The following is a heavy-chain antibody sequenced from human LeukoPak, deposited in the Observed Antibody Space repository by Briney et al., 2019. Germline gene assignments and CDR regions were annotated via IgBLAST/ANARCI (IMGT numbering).Heavy chain of an antibody. V-gene: IGHV4-4*07. D-gene: IGHD3-9*01. J-gene: IGHJ6*02. CDR2: IYTSGST. CDR3: ARDWYDILTGYPSPYYYYGMDV. Sequence: SETLSLTCTGSGGSISSYYWSWIRQPAGKGLEWIGRIYTSGSTNYNPSLKSRVTMSVDTSKNQFSLKLSSVTAADTAVYYCARDWYDILTGYPSPYYYYGMDVWGQGTTVTVSS. CDR1: GGSISSYY.